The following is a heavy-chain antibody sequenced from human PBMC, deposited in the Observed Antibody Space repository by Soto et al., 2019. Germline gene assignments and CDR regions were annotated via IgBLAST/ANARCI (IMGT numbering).Heavy chain of an antibody. V-gene: IGHV3-64D*06. D-gene: IGHD6-13*01. CDR3: VKGIAAAGTGAYYFDY. Sequence: PXGSLRLSCSASGFTFSSYAMHWVRQAPGKGLEYVSAISSNGGSTYYADSVKGRFTISRDNSKNTLYLQMSSLRAEDTAVYYCVKGIAAAGTGAYYFDYWGQGTLVTVSS. J-gene: IGHJ4*02. CDR1: GFTFSSYA. CDR2: ISSNGGST.